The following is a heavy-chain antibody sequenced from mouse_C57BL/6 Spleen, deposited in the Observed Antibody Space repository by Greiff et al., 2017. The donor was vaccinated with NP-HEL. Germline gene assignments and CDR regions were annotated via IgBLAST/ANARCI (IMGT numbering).Heavy chain of an antibody. CDR1: GFTFSSYA. D-gene: IGHD4-1*01. Sequence: EVQRVESGGGLVKPGGSLKLSCAASGFTFSSYAMSWVRQTPEKRLEWVATISDGGSYTYYPDNVKGRFTISRDNAKNNLYLQMSHLKSEDTAMYYCARVEWDDYFDYWGQGTTLTVSS. J-gene: IGHJ2*01. CDR2: ISDGGSYT. CDR3: ARVEWDDYFDY. V-gene: IGHV5-4*01.